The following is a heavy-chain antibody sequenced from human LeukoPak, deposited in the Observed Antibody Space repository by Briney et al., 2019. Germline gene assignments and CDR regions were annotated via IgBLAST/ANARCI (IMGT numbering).Heavy chain of an antibody. CDR3: ARGRPLATGTKDFDY. V-gene: IGHV3-48*03. CDR2: ISSSGSTI. CDR1: GFTFSSYE. J-gene: IGHJ4*02. D-gene: IGHD1-1*01. Sequence: GGSLRLSCAASGFTFSSYEMNWVRQAPGKGLEWVSYISSSGSTIYYADSVKGRFTISRDNAKNSLYLQMNSLRAEDTAVYYCARGRPLATGTKDFDYWGQGTLVTVSS.